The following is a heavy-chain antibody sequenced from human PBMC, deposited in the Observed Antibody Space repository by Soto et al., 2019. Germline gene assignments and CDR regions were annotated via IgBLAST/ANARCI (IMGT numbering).Heavy chain of an antibody. V-gene: IGHV2-5*01. CDR1: GFSLSTSGVG. D-gene: IGHD4-17*01. Sequence: QSGPTLVNPTQTLTLTCTFSGFSLSTSGVGVGWIRQPPGKALEWLALIYWNDDKRYSPSLKSRLTITKDTSKNQVVLTMTNMDPVDTATYYCAQSDYGDYRRDDYYFDYWGQGTLVTV. CDR3: AQSDYGDYRRDDYYFDY. CDR2: IYWNDDK. J-gene: IGHJ4*02.